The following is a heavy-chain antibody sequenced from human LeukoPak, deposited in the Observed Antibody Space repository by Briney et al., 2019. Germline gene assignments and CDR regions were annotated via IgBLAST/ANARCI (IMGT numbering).Heavy chain of an antibody. CDR3: GRDYFGSVDY. CDR2: ISSTSSHT. CDR1: GFTFSDSY. Sequence: GALRLSCAASGFTFSDSYMSWIRQAAGKGLEWVSYISSTSSHTNYADSVKGRFTISRDNAKKSLYLQMNSLRAEDTAVYYCGRDYFGSVDYWGQGTLVTVSS. V-gene: IGHV3-11*05. J-gene: IGHJ4*02. D-gene: IGHD2/OR15-2a*01.